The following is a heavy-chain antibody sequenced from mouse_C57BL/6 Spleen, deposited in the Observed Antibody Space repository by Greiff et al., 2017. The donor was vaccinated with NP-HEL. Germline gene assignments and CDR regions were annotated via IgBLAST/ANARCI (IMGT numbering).Heavy chain of an antibody. D-gene: IGHD1-1*01. V-gene: IGHV1-80*01. CDR1: GYAFSSYW. J-gene: IGHJ1*03. CDR2: IYPGDGDT. Sequence: VQLQQSGAELVKPGASVKISCKASGYAFSSYWMNWVKQRPGKGLEWIGQIYPGDGDTNYNGKFKGKATLTADKSSSTAYMQLSSLTSEDSAVYFCARRTFVTTVRTWYFDVWGTGTTVTVSS. CDR3: ARRTFVTTVRTWYFDV.